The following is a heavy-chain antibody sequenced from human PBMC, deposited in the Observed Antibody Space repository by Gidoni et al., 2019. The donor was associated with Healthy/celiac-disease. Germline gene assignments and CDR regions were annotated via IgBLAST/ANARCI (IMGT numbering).Heavy chain of an antibody. J-gene: IGHJ3*02. V-gene: IGHV3-30*18. CDR3: AKDKSNYYDSSGPDAFDI. CDR1: GFTFCSYG. CDR2: ISYDGSNK. D-gene: IGHD3-22*01. Sequence: QVQLVESGGAVVQPGRSLTLSCAASGFTFCSYGMHWVRQAPGKGLGWVAVISYDGSNKYYADSVKGRFTISRDNSKNTLYLQMNSLRAEDTAVYYCAKDKSNYYDSSGPDAFDIWGQGTMVTVSS.